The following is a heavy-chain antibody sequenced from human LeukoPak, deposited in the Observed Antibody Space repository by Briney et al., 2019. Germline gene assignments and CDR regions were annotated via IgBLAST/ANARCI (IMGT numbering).Heavy chain of an antibody. CDR2: INPSGGST. D-gene: IGHD2-15*01. J-gene: IGHJ3*02. V-gene: IGHV1-46*01. CDR1: GYTFTSYY. CDR3: ARDRPLDIVVVVAASSAFDI. Sequence: ASVKVSCKASGYTFTSYYMHWVRQAPGQGLEWMGIINPSGGSTSYAQKFQGRVTMTRDTSTSTVYMELSSLRSEDTAVYYCARDRPLDIVVVVAASSAFDIWGQGTMVTVSS.